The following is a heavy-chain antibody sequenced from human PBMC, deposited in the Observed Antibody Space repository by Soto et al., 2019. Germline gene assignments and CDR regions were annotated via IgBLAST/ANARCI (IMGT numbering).Heavy chain of an antibody. D-gene: IGHD1-1*01. CDR2: IYYSGST. CDR1: GGSISSYY. V-gene: IGHV4-59*01. J-gene: IGHJ4*02. Sequence: QVQLQESGPGLVKPSETLSLTCTVSGGSISSYYWSWIRQPPGKGLEWIGYIYYSGSTNYNPSLKSRVTISVDTSKNQFSLKLRSVTAADTAVYYCARGYNPDYWGQGSLVTVSS. CDR3: ARGYNPDY.